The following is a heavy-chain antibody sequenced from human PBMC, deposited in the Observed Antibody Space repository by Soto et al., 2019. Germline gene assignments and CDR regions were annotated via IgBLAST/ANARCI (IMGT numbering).Heavy chain of an antibody. CDR1: GFTFSSYA. CDR2: ISGSGGST. D-gene: IGHD3-3*01. Sequence: GGSLRLSCAASGFTFSSYAMSWVRQAPGKGLEWVSAISGSGGSTYYADSVKGRFTISRDNSKNTLYLQMNSLRAEDTAVYYCAKDPDYDFWSGYTYYYGMDVWGQGTTVTVSS. J-gene: IGHJ6*02. CDR3: AKDPDYDFWSGYTYYYGMDV. V-gene: IGHV3-23*01.